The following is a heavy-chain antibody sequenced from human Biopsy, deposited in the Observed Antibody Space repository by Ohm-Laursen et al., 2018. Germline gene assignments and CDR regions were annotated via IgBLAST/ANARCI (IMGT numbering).Heavy chain of an antibody. CDR3: ARDISPSTFPENTLDI. J-gene: IGHJ3*02. D-gene: IGHD2/OR15-2a*01. V-gene: IGHV3-9*01. Sequence: SLRLSCTAAGFKLDDYAMHWVRQTPGKGLEWVSGMSRNNGFIGYADSVRGRFTISRDNGQNSLYLQMNNLITKDTAVYYCARDISPSTFPENTLDIWGQGTMVTVSS. CDR1: GFKLDDYA. CDR2: MSRNNGFI.